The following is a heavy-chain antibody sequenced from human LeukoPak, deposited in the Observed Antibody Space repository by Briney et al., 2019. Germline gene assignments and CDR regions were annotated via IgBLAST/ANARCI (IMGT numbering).Heavy chain of an antibody. J-gene: IGHJ4*02. Sequence: GGSLRLSCAASGLTFSSYSMNWVRQAPGKGLEWVSAVGGTDGRTYYAAFVKGRFTIYRDNSKNTLYLQMNSLRADDTAVYYCAKDGSYYFDYWGQGTLVTVSS. V-gene: IGHV3-23*01. CDR2: VGGTDGRT. CDR1: GLTFSSYS. CDR3: AKDGSYYFDY.